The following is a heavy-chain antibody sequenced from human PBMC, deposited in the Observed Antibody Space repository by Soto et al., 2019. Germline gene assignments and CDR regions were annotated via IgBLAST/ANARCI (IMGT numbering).Heavy chain of an antibody. CDR3: AKEIDYGEGYYYYGMDV. CDR1: GFTFSSYA. J-gene: IGHJ6*02. V-gene: IGHV3-23*01. CDR2: ISGSGGST. D-gene: IGHD4-17*01. Sequence: GGSLRLSCAASGFTFSSYAMSWVRQAPGKGLEWVSAISGSGGSTYYADSVKGRFTISRDNSKNTLYLQMNSLRAEDTAVYYCAKEIDYGEGYYYYGMDVWGQGTTVTVSS.